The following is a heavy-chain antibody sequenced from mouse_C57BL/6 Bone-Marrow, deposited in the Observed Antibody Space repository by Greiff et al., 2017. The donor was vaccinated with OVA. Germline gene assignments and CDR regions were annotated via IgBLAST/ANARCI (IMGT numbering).Heavy chain of an antibody. J-gene: IGHJ1*03. Sequence: VKLQESGAELARPGASVKLSCKASGYTFTSYGISWVKQRTGQGLEWIGEIYPRSGNTYYNEKFKGKATLTADKSSSTAYMELRSLTSEDSAVYFCHYYGSSRCWYFDVWGTGTTVTVSS. CDR2: IYPRSGNT. CDR3: HYYGSSRCWYFDV. D-gene: IGHD1-1*01. V-gene: IGHV1-81*01. CDR1: GYTFTSYG.